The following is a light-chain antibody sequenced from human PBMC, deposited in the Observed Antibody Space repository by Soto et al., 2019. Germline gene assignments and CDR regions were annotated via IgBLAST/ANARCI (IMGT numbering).Light chain of an antibody. CDR1: QSVSNN. CDR3: QQYNDWPLT. J-gene: IGKJ4*02. Sequence: EIVMTQSPATLSVSPGERATLSCRASQSVSNNLAWYQQKPGQAPRLLIYHASTGATRIPARFSGSGSGTELPLTISRVQSEDFAGYYCQQYNDWPLTFGGGTKVELK. V-gene: IGKV3-15*01. CDR2: HAS.